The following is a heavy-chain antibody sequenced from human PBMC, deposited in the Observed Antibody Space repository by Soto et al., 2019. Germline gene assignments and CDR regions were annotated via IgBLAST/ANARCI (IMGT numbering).Heavy chain of an antibody. Sequence: SETLSLTCAVYGGSFSGYYWSWIRQPPGKGLEWIGEINHSGSTNYNPSLKSRVTISVDTSKNQFSLKLSSVTAADTAVYYCARPGYCSGGSCYFDGFDPWGQGTLVT. CDR2: INHSGST. V-gene: IGHV4-34*01. CDR3: ARPGYCSGGSCYFDGFDP. J-gene: IGHJ5*02. CDR1: GGSFSGYY. D-gene: IGHD2-15*01.